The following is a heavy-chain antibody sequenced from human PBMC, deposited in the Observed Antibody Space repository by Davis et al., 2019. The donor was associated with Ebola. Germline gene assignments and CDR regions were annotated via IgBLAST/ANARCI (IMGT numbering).Heavy chain of an antibody. V-gene: IGHV3-33*01. J-gene: IGHJ4*02. Sequence: GASLKISCAASGFTFSSYGMHWVRQAPGKGLEWVAVIWYDGSNKYYADSVKGRFTISRDNSKNTLYLQMNSLSAEDTAVYYCARDGARYYDSSGYYFGWGQGTLVTVSS. D-gene: IGHD3-22*01. CDR3: ARDGARYYDSSGYYFG. CDR1: GFTFSSYG. CDR2: IWYDGSNK.